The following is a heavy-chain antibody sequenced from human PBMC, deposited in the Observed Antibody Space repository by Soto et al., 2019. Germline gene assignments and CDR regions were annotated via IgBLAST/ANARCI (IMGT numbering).Heavy chain of an antibody. V-gene: IGHV4-59*01. D-gene: IGHD2-15*01. Sequence: QVQLQESGPGLVKPSETLSLTCTVSGGSISSYYWSWIRQPPGKGLEWIGYIYYSGITNYNPSLKSRVTISVDTSKNQFSLKLSSVTAADTAVYYCARRSYCSGGSCHDYWGQGTLVTVSS. CDR1: GGSISSYY. CDR3: ARRSYCSGGSCHDY. J-gene: IGHJ4*02. CDR2: IYYSGIT.